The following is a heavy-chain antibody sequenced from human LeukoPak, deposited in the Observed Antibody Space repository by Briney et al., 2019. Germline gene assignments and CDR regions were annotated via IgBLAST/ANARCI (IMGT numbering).Heavy chain of an antibody. V-gene: IGHV1-18*01. CDR2: IGAYNGNT. J-gene: IGHJ6*02. CDR3: ARDSIAAPVDYYYGMDV. CDR1: GYTFTSYG. D-gene: IGHD6-6*01. Sequence: ASVKVSCKASGYTFTSYGISWVRQAPGQGLEWMGWIGAYNGNTNYAQKLQGRVTMTTDTSTSTAYMELRSLRSDDTAVYYCARDSIAAPVDYYYGMDVWGQGTTVTVSS.